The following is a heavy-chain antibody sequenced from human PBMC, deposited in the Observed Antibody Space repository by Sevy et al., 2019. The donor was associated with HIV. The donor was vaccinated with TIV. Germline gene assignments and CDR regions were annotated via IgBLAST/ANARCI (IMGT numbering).Heavy chain of an antibody. Sequence: GGSLRLSCEASGFTFSKYSMSWVRQAPGKGLEWVSTFSFGCGRINYADSVKGRFTISRDDSQNTLYLQMNSLRAEDTAVYYCAREGCTQPHDYWGQGTLVTVSS. V-gene: IGHV3-23*01. CDR2: FSFGCGRI. CDR3: AREGCTQPHDY. CDR1: GFTFSKYS. J-gene: IGHJ4*02.